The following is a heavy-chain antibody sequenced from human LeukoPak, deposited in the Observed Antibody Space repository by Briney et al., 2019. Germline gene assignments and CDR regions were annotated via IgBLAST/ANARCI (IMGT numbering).Heavy chain of an antibody. D-gene: IGHD4-23*01. Sequence: GGSLRLSCAASGFTFSGYALHWVRQAPGKGLEFVSAINSNGGTTYYANSVKGRFTISRDNSKNTLYLQMGSLRADDMAVYYCATWGDYGGFDYWGQGTLVTVSS. CDR2: INSNGGTT. J-gene: IGHJ4*02. V-gene: IGHV3-64*01. CDR3: ATWGDYGGFDY. CDR1: GFTFSGYA.